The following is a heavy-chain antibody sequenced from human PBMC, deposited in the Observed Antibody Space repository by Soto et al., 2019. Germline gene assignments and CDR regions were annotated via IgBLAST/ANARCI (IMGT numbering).Heavy chain of an antibody. V-gene: IGHV3-73*01. CDR3: TSPGYCSSTSCPGPVYYYYYGMDV. D-gene: IGHD2-2*01. CDR2: IRSKANSYAT. Sequence: GGSLRLSCAASGFTFSGSAMHWVRQASGKGLEWVGRIRSKANSYATAYAASVKGRFTISRDDSKNTAYLQMNSLKTEDTAVYYCTSPGYCSSTSCPGPVYYYYYGMDVWGQGTTVTVSS. CDR1: GFTFSGSA. J-gene: IGHJ6*02.